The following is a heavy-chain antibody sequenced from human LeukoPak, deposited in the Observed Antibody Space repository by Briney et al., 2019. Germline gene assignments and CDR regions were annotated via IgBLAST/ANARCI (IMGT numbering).Heavy chain of an antibody. V-gene: IGHV3-23*01. CDR3: ARGHARLYSPFDY. CDR2: ISDSGTTT. D-gene: IGHD2-21*01. CDR1: GFTFSSYA. J-gene: IGHJ4*02. Sequence: GGSLRLSCAASGFTFSSYAMSWVRQAPGKWLETVSGISDSGTTTYHADSVKGRFTISRDNSKNTLYLQKSSLRAEDTAVYYCARGHARLYSPFDYWGQGTLVTVSS.